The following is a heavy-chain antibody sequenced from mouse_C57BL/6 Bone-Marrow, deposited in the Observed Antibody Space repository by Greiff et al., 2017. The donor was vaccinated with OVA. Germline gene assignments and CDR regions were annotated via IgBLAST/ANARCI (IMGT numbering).Heavy chain of an antibody. Sequence: QVQLQQPGAELVKPGASVKLSCKASGYTFTSSWMHWVKQRPGHGLEWIGMIHPNSGSTNYKEKFKSKATLTVDKSSSTAYMQLSSLTSEDSAVYYCARLGRAYWGQGTLVTVSA. CDR1: GYTFTSSW. CDR3: ARLGRAY. V-gene: IGHV1-64*01. D-gene: IGHD4-1*01. CDR2: IHPNSGST. J-gene: IGHJ3*01.